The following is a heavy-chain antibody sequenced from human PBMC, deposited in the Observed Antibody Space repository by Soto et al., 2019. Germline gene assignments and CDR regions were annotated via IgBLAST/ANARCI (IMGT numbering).Heavy chain of an antibody. D-gene: IGHD2-2*02. CDR2: ISSTSNPI. CDR1: AFTFRSYS. V-gene: IGHV3-21*06. Sequence: EVQLVESGGGLVKPGESLRLSCVDSAFTFRSYSMNWVRQAPGKGLEWVSSISSTSNPIFYADSLEGRFTISRDNTKNSLYLHMNSLRAEDTAVYYCVRGGRGYTRDDVFDIWGQGTMVTVSS. CDR3: VRGGRGYTRDDVFDI. J-gene: IGHJ3*02.